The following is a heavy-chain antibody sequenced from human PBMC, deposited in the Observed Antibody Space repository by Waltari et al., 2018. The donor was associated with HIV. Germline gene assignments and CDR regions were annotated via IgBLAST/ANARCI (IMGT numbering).Heavy chain of an antibody. J-gene: IGHJ3*02. D-gene: IGHD2-21*02. CDR2: ISSRSGYI. Sequence: EVQLVESGGGLVKPGGSLRLSRAASGFHFSTFSINWVRQAPGKGLEWVSSISSRSGYISYADSIKGRFTISRDNAKNSTFLQMDSLRAEDTAVYYCTKVRDGDWNDAFDIWGQGTMVTVSS. V-gene: IGHV3-21*01. CDR1: GFHFSTFS. CDR3: TKVRDGDWNDAFDI.